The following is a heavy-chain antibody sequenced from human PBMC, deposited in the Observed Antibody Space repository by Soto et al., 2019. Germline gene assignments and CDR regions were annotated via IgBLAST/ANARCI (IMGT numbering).Heavy chain of an antibody. V-gene: IGHV3-23*01. Sequence: EVQLLESGGGLVQPGGSLRLSCAASGFTFSTYAMSWVRQAPGKGLEWVSGLFGSGGGISYADSVKGWFTISRDNSNNILYLQMHSLRVEDTAVYYCAKDRQPDGLWPFDHWGQGTLVTVSS. CDR1: GFTFSTYA. CDR3: AKDRQPDGLWPFDH. CDR2: LFGSGGGI. J-gene: IGHJ4*02. D-gene: IGHD2-8*01.